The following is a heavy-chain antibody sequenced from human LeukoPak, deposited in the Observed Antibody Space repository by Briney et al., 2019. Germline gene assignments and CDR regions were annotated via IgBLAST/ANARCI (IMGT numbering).Heavy chain of an antibody. CDR2: IYYSGST. CDR3: ARLRRGFDISGYYAFDI. D-gene: IGHD3-22*01. V-gene: IGHV4-59*01. CDR1: GGSISSYY. J-gene: IGHJ3*02. Sequence: SETLSLTCTASGGSISSYYWSWIRQPPGKGLEWIGYIYYSGSTNYNPSLRSRVTISVDTSKNQFSLKLTSVTAADTAVYYCARLRRGFDISGYYAFDIWGQGTMVTVSS.